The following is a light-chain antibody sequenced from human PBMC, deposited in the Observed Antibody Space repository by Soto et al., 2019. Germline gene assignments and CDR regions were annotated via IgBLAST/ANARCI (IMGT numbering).Light chain of an antibody. J-gene: IGKJ4*01. CDR2: AAS. CDR3: QQSYSAPLT. V-gene: IGKV1-39*01. CDR1: QNINWY. Sequence: DIQMTQSPPSLSASVGDTVTITCRASQNINWYLSGYQQGPGKAPTLLIYAASRLQSGVPSRFSGSGSGTDSNLSISGLQAEDLAHVYCQQSYSAPLTFGGGTKVESK.